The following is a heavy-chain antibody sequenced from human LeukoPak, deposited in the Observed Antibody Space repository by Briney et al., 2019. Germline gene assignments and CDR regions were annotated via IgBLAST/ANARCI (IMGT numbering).Heavy chain of an antibody. Sequence: GGSLRLSCAASGFTFSSYAMHWVCQAPGKGLEWVAVISYDGSNKYYADSVKGRFTISRDNSKNTLYLQMNSLRAEDTAVYYCARPVQGYYYYGMDVWGQGTTVTVSS. V-gene: IGHV3-30*04. CDR2: ISYDGSNK. J-gene: IGHJ6*02. CDR1: GFTFSSYA. CDR3: ARPVQGYYYYGMDV.